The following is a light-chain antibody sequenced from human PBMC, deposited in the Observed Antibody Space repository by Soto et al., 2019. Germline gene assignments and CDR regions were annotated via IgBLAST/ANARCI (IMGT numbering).Light chain of an antibody. CDR3: QQAYIKPYT. J-gene: IGKJ2*01. V-gene: IGKV1-39*01. CDR1: QGISTY. CDR2: GAS. Sequence: DIQVTQSPVSLSASVGDRVTITCRTSQGISTYLNWYQQKAGDAPRLLISGASDLENGVPSRFSDSGSGAHFTLTINSLRPEDFATYYCQQAYIKPYTFGQGTKLEI.